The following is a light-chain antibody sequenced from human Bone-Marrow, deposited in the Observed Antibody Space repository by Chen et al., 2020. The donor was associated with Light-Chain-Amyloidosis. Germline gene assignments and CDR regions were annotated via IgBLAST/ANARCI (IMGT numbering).Light chain of an antibody. CDR3: SSYTTSGTHV. CDR1: ISDVGTYNF. V-gene: IGLV2-14*01. CDR2: DVS. Sequence: QSALTQPASVSGSPGQSLTISCTGTISDVGTYNFFSWYQQHPGKAPKVLIYDVSNRPSGVSNRFSGSKSGNTASLTISGLQAEDEADYYCSSYTTSGTHVFGTGTKVTVL. J-gene: IGLJ1*01.